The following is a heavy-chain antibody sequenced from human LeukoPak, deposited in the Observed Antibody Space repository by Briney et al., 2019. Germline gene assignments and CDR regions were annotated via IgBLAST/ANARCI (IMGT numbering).Heavy chain of an antibody. CDR3: ARDRVAPFDY. D-gene: IGHD2-15*01. J-gene: IGHJ4*02. Sequence: GGSLRLACAASGFTFSRHWMRWVRQAPGKGRGWVANIKEDASEKYCVHSVNARFTTYRDNAKNSLYLKMNSLRAEDTAVYYCARDRVAPFDYWGQGTLVTVSS. CDR1: GFTFSRHW. V-gene: IGHV3-7*01. CDR2: IKEDASEK.